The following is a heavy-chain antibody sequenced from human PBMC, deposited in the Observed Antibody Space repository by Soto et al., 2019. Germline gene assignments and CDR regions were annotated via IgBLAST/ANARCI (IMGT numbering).Heavy chain of an antibody. CDR3: ARATGVVTPAHWFDP. CDR2: INHSGST. J-gene: IGHJ5*02. V-gene: IGHV4-34*01. D-gene: IGHD2-21*02. CDR1: GGSFSGYY. Sequence: SETLSLTCAVYGGSFSGYYWSWIRQPPGKGLEWIGEINHSGSTNYNPSLKSRVTISVDTSKNQFSLKLSSVTAADTAVYYCARATGVVTPAHWFDPWGQGTLVT.